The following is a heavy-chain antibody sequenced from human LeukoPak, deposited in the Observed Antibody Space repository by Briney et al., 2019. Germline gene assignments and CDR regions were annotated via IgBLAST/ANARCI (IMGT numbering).Heavy chain of an antibody. Sequence: SETLSLTCAVYGGSFNGYYWIWIRQPPGKGLEWIGEIDHSGNTNYNPSLKSRVTISVDTSKDQFSLRVSSVTAADTAVYYCARGLARMEYCSTTSCFGARYYYHYGMDVWGQGTTVTVSS. CDR1: GGSFNGYY. J-gene: IGHJ6*02. CDR2: IDHSGNT. V-gene: IGHV4-34*01. CDR3: ARGLARMEYCSTTSCFGARYYYHYGMDV. D-gene: IGHD2-2*01.